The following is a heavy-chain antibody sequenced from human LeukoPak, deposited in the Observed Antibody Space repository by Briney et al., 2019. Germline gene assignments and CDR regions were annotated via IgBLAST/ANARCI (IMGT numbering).Heavy chain of an antibody. CDR3: ARVSTEGSFRGYYAMDV. J-gene: IGHJ6*02. V-gene: IGHV3-30*15. CDR1: GFTFSTYA. CDR2: ISYDGTTT. D-gene: IGHD5/OR15-5a*01. Sequence: PGGSLRLSCVVSGFTFSTYAIHWVRQAPGKGLEWVAAISYDGTTTYYADSVKGRSTISRDNFKNTLYLEMSSLRVEDTAVYYCARVSTEGSFRGYYAMDVWGQGTTVTVSS.